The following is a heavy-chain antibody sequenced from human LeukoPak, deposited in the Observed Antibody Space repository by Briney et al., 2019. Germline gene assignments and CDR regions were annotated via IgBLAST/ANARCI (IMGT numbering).Heavy chain of an antibody. J-gene: IGHJ4*02. V-gene: IGHV3-7*01. CDR3: ARLGARQMLEY. CDR2: MKQDGGQI. Sequence: GGSLRLSCAASEFTFSSYWMSWVRQAPGKGLEWVANMKQDGGQIYYLESVKGRFTVSRDNAKNSLYLQMNSLRAEDTAVYYCARLGARQMLEYWGQGTLVTVSS. CDR1: EFTFSSYW. D-gene: IGHD4-17*01.